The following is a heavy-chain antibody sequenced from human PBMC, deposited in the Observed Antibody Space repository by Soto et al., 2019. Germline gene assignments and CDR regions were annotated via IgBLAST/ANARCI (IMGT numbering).Heavy chain of an antibody. D-gene: IGHD6-13*01. J-gene: IGHJ4*02. CDR1: GYTFTAYY. CDR2: INPDTGGT. Sequence: QVQLVQSGPEVKKSGASVKVSCKASGYTFTAYYIHWLRQAPGQGLEWLGWINPDTGGTDYAQKFQGWGTLTRDTSKTTAYMERSSLKSDDTAVFYCVRAVGRDGSSGYRGAYDSWGQGTLITVSS. CDR3: VRAVGRDGSSGYRGAYDS. V-gene: IGHV1-2*04.